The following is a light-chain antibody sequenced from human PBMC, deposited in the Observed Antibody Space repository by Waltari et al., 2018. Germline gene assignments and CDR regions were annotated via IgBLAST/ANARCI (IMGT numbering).Light chain of an antibody. J-gene: IGKJ2*01. CDR2: DAS. V-gene: IGKV3-11*01. CDR3: QHGRKWPMYT. CDR1: QSVSNY. Sequence: EIVLTQSPATLSLSPGERAILSCRASQSVSNYLAWYQQKPGQAPRLLIYDASNRATGIPARFSSSGSGTDFTLTISSLEPEDFAVYYCQHGRKWPMYTFGQGTKLEIK.